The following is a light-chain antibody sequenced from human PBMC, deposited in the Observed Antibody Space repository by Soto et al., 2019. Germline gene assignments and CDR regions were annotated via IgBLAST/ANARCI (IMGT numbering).Light chain of an antibody. CDR1: NIGSKN. V-gene: IGLV3-9*01. CDR3: QVWDSSTAAWV. Sequence: SYELTQPLSVSVALGQTARITCGGNNIGSKNVHWYQHKPGQAPVLVIYRDVNRPSGIPERFSGSNSGNTATLTISRAQAGDEADYYCQVWDSSTAAWVFSGGTKLTVL. CDR2: RDV. J-gene: IGLJ3*02.